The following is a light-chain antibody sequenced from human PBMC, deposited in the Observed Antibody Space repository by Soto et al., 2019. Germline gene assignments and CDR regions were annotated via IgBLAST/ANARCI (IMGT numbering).Light chain of an antibody. CDR3: QQYHNLWT. V-gene: IGKV1-17*03. CDR1: QGISDY. J-gene: IGKJ1*01. Sequence: DVQMTQSPSAVSASVGDRVDIICRASQGISDYLAWFQQKPGKAPHRLIYRSSTLQTGVPSRFSGSGSGTEFTLTITSLQSEDFALYYCQQYHNLWTFGQGTEVEIK. CDR2: RSS.